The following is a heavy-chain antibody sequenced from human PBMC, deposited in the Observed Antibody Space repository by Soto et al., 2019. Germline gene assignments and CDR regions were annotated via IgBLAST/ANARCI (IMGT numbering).Heavy chain of an antibody. J-gene: IGHJ5*02. D-gene: IGHD2-21*02. CDR3: VRTAREGAVAPHWFDR. Sequence: SETLSLTCTVSGASIRSTDYYWSWIRQAPGKGLEWIGCVYYTGSTYYNPSLMSRLTISVDASKNQFSLKLTSVTAAETAVYYCVRTAREGAVAPHWFDRWGQGTQVTVSS. CDR2: VYYTGST. CDR1: GASIRSTDYY. V-gene: IGHV4-30-4*01.